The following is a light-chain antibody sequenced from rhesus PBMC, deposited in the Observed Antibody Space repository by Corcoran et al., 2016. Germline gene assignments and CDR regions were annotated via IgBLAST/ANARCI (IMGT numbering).Light chain of an antibody. CDR1: QSISSW. J-gene: IGKJ4*01. CDR2: KAS. CDR3: QPGSGTPLP. V-gene: IGKV1-22*01. Sequence: DIQMTQSPSSLSASVGDTVTITCRASQSISSWLDWYQQKPGKAPNLLIYKASSLQSGVPSRFSGSGSGTDYTFTISSLQPEDVATYYCQPGSGTPLPFGGGTKVEIK.